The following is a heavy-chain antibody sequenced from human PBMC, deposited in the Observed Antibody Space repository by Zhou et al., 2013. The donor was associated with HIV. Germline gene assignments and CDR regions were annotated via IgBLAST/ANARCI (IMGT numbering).Heavy chain of an antibody. V-gene: IGHV1-69*04. J-gene: IGHJ4*02. CDR1: GGTFSSYA. D-gene: IGHD3-16*01. CDR2: IIPILGIA. Sequence: QVQLVQSGAEVKKPGSSVKVSCKASGGTFSSYAISWVRQAPGQGLEWMGRIIPILGIANYAQKFQGRVTITADKSTSTAYMELSSLRSEDTAVYYCAREPDMMGVDYWGQGNPGHRLL. CDR3: AREPDMMGVDY.